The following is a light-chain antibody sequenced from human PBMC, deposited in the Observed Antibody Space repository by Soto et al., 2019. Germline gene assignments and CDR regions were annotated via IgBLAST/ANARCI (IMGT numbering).Light chain of an antibody. J-gene: IGKJ4*01. Sequence: DTQLTQSPSSVSASVGDRVTITCRASQGISGYLAWYQQKPGKVPKLLIYAASSLQSGVPLRFSGSGSGTDFTLTISSLQAEDSATYYCQQANSFPLTFGGGTKVDIK. CDR3: QQANSFPLT. V-gene: IGKV1-12*01. CDR2: AAS. CDR1: QGISGY.